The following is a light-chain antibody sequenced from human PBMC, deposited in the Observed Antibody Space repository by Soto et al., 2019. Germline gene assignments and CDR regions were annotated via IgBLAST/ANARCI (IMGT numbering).Light chain of an antibody. J-gene: IGKJ2*01. CDR1: QSISNL. Sequence: DIQMTQSPSTLSASIGNRVTITCRASQSISNLLAWYQQKPGQPPKLLIYKASTLQSGVPSRFSGSGSGTEFTLTISSLQPDDFATYYCQQYSSYYTFGQGIRLEI. V-gene: IGKV1-5*03. CDR2: KAS. CDR3: QQYSSYYT.